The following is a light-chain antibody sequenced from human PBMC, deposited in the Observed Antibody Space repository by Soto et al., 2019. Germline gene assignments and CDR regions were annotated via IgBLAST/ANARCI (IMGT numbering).Light chain of an antibody. CDR2: DAF. V-gene: IGKV3-11*01. CDR1: LSVYTS. Sequence: IVLTQSPASLSLSPGERATLSCRASLSVYTSLAWFQQKPGQAPRLLIYDAFNRATGIPARFSGSGSGTDFTLTISSLEPEDFAVYYCQQRSNWYTFGQGTKLEIK. CDR3: QQRSNWYT. J-gene: IGKJ2*01.